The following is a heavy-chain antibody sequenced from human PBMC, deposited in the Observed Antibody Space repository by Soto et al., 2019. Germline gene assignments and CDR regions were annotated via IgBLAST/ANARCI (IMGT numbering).Heavy chain of an antibody. J-gene: IGHJ4*02. CDR1: GGSISSSSYY. V-gene: IGHV4-39*01. D-gene: IGHD6-13*01. CDR3: ARHPSSWYHDY. CDR2: IYYSGST. Sequence: SETLSLTCTVSGGSISSSSYYWGWIRQPPGKGLEWIGSIYYSGSTYYNPSLKSRVTISVDTSKNQFSLKLSSVTAADTAVYYCARHPSSWYHDYWGQGTLVTVSS.